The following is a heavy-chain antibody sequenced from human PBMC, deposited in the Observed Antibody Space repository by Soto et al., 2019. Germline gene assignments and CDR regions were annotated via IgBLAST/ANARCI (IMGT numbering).Heavy chain of an antibody. CDR3: AGSTRKGWFDP. CDR1: GYTLSGYG. CDR2: ISADNGDT. Sequence: QVQLVQSGAEVKKPGASVKVSCKATGYTLSGYGISWVRQAPAQGLEWMGWISADNGDTNYAQKFQGRITMTTDTATSRAYMELRSLRSDDTAVDYCAGSTRKGWFDPWGQGTLVTVSS. V-gene: IGHV1-18*01. J-gene: IGHJ5*02.